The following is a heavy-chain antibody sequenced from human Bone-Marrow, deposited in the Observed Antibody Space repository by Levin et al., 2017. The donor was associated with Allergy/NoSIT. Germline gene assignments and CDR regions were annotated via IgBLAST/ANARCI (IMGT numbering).Heavy chain of an antibody. D-gene: IGHD2-2*01. V-gene: IGHV3-74*01. CDR3: ARGGCSSTSCLDN. CDR1: GFTFSNYW. CDR2: INSDGSNT. J-gene: IGHJ4*02. Sequence: GESLKISCAASGFTFSNYWMHWVRQAPGKGLVWVSHINSDGSNTNYADSVKGRFTISRDNAKNTLYLQMNSLRDEDTAVYYCARGGCSSTSCLDNWGQGTLVTASP.